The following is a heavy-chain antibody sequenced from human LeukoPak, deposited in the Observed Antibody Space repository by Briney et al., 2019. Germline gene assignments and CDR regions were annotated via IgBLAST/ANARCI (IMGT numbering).Heavy chain of an antibody. J-gene: IGHJ2*01. CDR3: AKYGDYWYFDL. D-gene: IGHD4-17*01. Sequence: GGSVRLSCAASGFTFSSYWMDWVRQAAGKGLVWVSRINSDGSSTNYADSVKGRFTISRDNAKNTLYLQMNSLRAEDTAVYYCAKYGDYWYFDLWGRGTLVTVSS. V-gene: IGHV3-74*01. CDR1: GFTFSSYW. CDR2: INSDGSST.